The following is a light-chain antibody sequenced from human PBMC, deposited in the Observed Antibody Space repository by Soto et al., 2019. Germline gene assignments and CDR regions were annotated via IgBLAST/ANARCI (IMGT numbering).Light chain of an antibody. J-gene: IGKJ4*01. CDR2: DTF. Sequence: EIVLTQFPATLSLSPGEDATLSCRASQSFGTSLAWYQQRPAQAPRLLIYDTFKVAAGDPARFSGSGSGADFTLTISGVEPEDFAVYYGQQGGSFGGGTKVEIK. CDR3: QQGGS. V-gene: IGKV3-11*01. CDR1: QSFGTS.